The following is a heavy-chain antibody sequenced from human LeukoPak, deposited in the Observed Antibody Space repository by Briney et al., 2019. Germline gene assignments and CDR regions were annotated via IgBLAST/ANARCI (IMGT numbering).Heavy chain of an antibody. Sequence: GGSLRLSCAASGFTVSSNYMSWVRQAPGKGLEWVSVIYSGGSTYYADSVKGRFTISRDNSKNTLYLQMNSRRAEDTAVYYCARDSYDSSGWYFDLWGRGTLVTVSS. CDR3: ARDSYDSSGWYFDL. CDR2: IYSGGST. J-gene: IGHJ2*01. CDR1: GFTVSSNY. D-gene: IGHD3-22*01. V-gene: IGHV3-66*01.